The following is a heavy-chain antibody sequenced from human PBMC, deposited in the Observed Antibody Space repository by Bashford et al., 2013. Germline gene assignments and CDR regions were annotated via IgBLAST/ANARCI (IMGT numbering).Heavy chain of an antibody. Sequence: SETLSLTCTVSGASISGYSWSWIRQRPGKGLEWIGFTRYSESSSYNPSLGSRVTISVDTSKDHFSLTLSSVSAADTAVYYCARHYCSSSGCYYFDLWAREPWSPSPQ. CDR1: GASISGYS. D-gene: IGHD2-2*01. CDR3: ARHYCSSSGCYYFDL. V-gene: IGHV4-59*08. J-gene: IGHJ4*02. CDR2: TRYSESS.